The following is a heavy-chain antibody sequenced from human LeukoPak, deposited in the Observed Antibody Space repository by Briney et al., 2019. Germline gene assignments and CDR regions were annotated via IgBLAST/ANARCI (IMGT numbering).Heavy chain of an antibody. Sequence: KASETLSLTCTVSGGSVSGGSHYWSWNRQRPGEGLEWFGYISNTGGTNYNPSLNSRVTISVDTSKKQFSLKLSGVSAADTAVYYCAKGGYGSLFTYWGQGTLVTVSS. CDR2: ISNTGGT. CDR3: AKGGYGSLFTY. V-gene: IGHV4-61*01. D-gene: IGHD4-17*01. J-gene: IGHJ4*02. CDR1: GGSVSGGSHY.